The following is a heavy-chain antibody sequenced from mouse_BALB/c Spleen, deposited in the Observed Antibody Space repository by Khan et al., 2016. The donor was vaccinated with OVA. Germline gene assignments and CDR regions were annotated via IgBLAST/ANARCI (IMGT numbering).Heavy chain of an antibody. CDR2: INPSSGYT. D-gene: IGHD1-1*01. CDR3: ARRTTVYTMDY. V-gene: IGHV1-4*01. Sequence: QVQLQQSGAELARPGASVKMSCKASGYTFTSNTMHWVKQRPGQGLEWIGYINPSSGYTNYNQNFKDKATLTAAKSSSTAYMQLSSLTSEDSAVYYCARRTTVYTMDYWGQGTSVTVSS. J-gene: IGHJ4*01. CDR1: GYTFTSNT.